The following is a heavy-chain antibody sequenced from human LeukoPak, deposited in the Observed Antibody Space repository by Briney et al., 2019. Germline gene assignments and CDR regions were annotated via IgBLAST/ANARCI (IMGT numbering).Heavy chain of an antibody. CDR3: ARGHYDILTGYLARGKTPFRMTIDP. D-gene: IGHD3-9*01. V-gene: IGHV4-61*02. CDR2: IYTSGST. CDR1: GGSISSGTYY. Sequence: PSQTLSLTYTVSGGSISSGTYYWSWIRQPAGKGLEWIGRIYTSGSTNYNPSLKSRVTISVDTSKNQFSLKLSSVTAADTAVYYCARGHYDILTGYLARGKTPFRMTIDPWGQGTLVTVSS. J-gene: IGHJ5*02.